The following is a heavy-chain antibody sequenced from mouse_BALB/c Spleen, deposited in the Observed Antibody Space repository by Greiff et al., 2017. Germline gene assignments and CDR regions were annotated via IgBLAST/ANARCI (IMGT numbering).Heavy chain of an antibody. CDR2: IRSKSNNYAT. J-gene: IGHJ1*01. Sequence: EVQLVESGGGLVQPKGSLKLSCAASGFTFNTYAMNWVRQAPGKGLEWVARIRSKSNNYATYYADSVKDRFTISRDDSQSMLYLQMNNLKTEDTAMYYCVRGGYDPWYFDVWGAGTTVTVSS. CDR3: VRGGYDPWYFDV. D-gene: IGHD2-3*01. CDR1: GFTFNTYA. V-gene: IGHV10-1*02.